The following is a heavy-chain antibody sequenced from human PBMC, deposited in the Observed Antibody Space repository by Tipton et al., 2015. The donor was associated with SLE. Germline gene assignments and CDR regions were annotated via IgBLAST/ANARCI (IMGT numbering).Heavy chain of an antibody. CDR1: GFTFSSYW. D-gene: IGHD1-26*01. CDR2: IKQDGSEK. J-gene: IGHJ3*02. Sequence: SLRLSCAASGFTFSSYWMSWVRQAPGKGLEWVANIKQDGSEKYYVDSVKGRFTISRDNAKNSLYLQMNSLRAEDTAVYYCARVGPREPYEGAFDIWGQGTMVTVSS. CDR3: ARVGPREPYEGAFDI. V-gene: IGHV3-7*01.